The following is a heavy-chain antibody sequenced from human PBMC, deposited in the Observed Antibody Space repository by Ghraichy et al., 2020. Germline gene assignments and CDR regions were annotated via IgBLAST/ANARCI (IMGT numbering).Heavy chain of an antibody. CDR1: GFTFSSYA. V-gene: IGHV3-23*01. J-gene: IGHJ4*02. Sequence: GESLNISCAASGFTFSSYAMSWVRQAPGKGLEWVSGISGSGGSTYYADSVKGRFTISRDNSKNTLYLQMNSLRAEDTAVYYCAKERGYGDYPGPSYFDYWGQGTLVTVSS. CDR3: AKERGYGDYPGPSYFDY. D-gene: IGHD4-17*01. CDR2: ISGSGGST.